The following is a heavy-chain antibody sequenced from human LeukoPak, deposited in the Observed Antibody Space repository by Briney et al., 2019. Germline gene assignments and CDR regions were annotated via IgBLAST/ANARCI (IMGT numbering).Heavy chain of an antibody. CDR1: GGSFSGYY. J-gene: IGHJ4*02. Sequence: SEALSLTCAVYGGSFSGYYWSWIRQPPGKGLEWIGEINHGGSTNYNPSLKSRVTISVDTSKNQFSLKLSSVTAADTAVYYCARGGMTTVTTTRNYFDYWGQGTLVTVSS. CDR3: ARGGMTTVTTTRNYFDY. D-gene: IGHD4-17*01. CDR2: INHGGST. V-gene: IGHV4-34*01.